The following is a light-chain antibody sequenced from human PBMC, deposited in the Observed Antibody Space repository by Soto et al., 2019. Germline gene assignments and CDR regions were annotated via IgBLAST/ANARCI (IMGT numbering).Light chain of an antibody. V-gene: IGKV1-9*01. CDR2: AAS. CDR1: QGVSSS. J-gene: IGKJ5*01. CDR3: QQLNNYPMT. Sequence: IQLTQSPSSLSASVVDRFTITCLASQGVSSSLVWYQQKPANAPKLLIYAASTLQSGVPSRFSGSGSGTDFTLTISSLQPEDFATYYCQQLNNYPMTFGQGTRLETK.